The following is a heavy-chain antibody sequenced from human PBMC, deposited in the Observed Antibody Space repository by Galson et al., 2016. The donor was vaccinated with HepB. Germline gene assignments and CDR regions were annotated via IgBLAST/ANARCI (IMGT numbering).Heavy chain of an antibody. V-gene: IGHV4-4*02. D-gene: IGHD2-21*02. CDR3: AKGGWGSMTDTY. J-gene: IGHJ4*01. Sequence: ETLSLTCAVSGGSISSSNWWSWYRQSPGKGLEWIGEIYHSESANYNPSLESRVTISVDKSNNQFSLRLTSVTAADTAVYYCAKGGWGSMTDTYWGQGTLVTVSS. CDR2: IYHSESA. CDR1: GGSISSSNW.